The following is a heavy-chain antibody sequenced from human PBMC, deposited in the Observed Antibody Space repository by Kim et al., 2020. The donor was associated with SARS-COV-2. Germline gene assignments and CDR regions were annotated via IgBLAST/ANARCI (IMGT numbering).Heavy chain of an antibody. V-gene: IGHV3-23*01. Sequence: GGSLRLSCAAAGFTFTDHAMNWVRQAPGRGLEWFSGISGSGGTTYYADSAKVRFTISRDNSKNILYLQMNGLRAKDTAIYYCAKSDCGGGSCYLFNYWGQGTLVTVSS. J-gene: IGHJ4*02. CDR3: AKSDCGGGSCYLFNY. CDR2: ISGSGGTT. D-gene: IGHD2-15*01. CDR1: GFTFTDHA.